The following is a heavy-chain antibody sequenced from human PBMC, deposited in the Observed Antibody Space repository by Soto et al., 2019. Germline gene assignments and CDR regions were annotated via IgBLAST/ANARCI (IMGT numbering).Heavy chain of an antibody. CDR2: IYWDDAK. CDR1: GFSRSTSRVG. Sequence: QITLKESGPPLVKPTQTLTLTCTFSGFSRSTSRVGVGWIRQPPGKALEWLAVIYWDDAKTYRPSLKSRLTITKDTSKNQVALTMTNMDPVDTATYYCAHAYGGRSLYWGQGTLVTVSS. D-gene: IGHD1-26*01. J-gene: IGHJ4*02. V-gene: IGHV2-5*02. CDR3: AHAYGGRSLY.